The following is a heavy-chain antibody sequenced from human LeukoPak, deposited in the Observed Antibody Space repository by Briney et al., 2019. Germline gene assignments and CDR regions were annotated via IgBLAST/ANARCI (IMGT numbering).Heavy chain of an antibody. CDR3: ARDEWYSYGRDYYYYYYYMDV. J-gene: IGHJ6*03. Sequence: ASVKVSCKASGYTFTGYYMHWVRQAPGQGLEWMGWINPNSGATNYAQKFQGRVTMTRDTSISTAYLELSRLRSDDTAVYYCARDEWYSYGRDYYYYYYYMDVWGKGTTVTISS. CDR2: INPNSGAT. CDR1: GYTFTGYY. D-gene: IGHD5-18*01. V-gene: IGHV1-2*02.